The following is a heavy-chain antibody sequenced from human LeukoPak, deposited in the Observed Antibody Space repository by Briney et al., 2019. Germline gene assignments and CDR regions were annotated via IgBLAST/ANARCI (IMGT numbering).Heavy chain of an antibody. CDR1: GFTFRVSW. Sequence: GGSRRLSCAASGFTFRVSWMAWVRQAPGKGLERVATINQDGSEKYYVESVKGRFTISRDNAKNSVYLQMNTLRVEDTAVYYCVRDSAGAWFGFDFWGLGTMVTVSS. V-gene: IGHV3-7*01. J-gene: IGHJ3*01. CDR2: INQDGSEK. CDR3: VRDSAGAWFGFDF. D-gene: IGHD3-16*01.